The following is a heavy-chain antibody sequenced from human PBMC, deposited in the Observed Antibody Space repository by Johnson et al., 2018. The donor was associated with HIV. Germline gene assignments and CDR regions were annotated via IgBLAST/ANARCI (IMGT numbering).Heavy chain of an antibody. D-gene: IGHD4-11*01. Sequence: MQLVESGGGVVQPGGSLTLSCAASGFVFSDYVMHWVRQAPGKGLDWVTFIRYDGSGKYYSDSVNGRFTISRDNSKNTLFLQMNSLRPEDTAVYYCAKETRDSRSAFDIWGQGTLVTVSS. CDR3: AKETRDSRSAFDI. CDR1: GFVFSDYV. V-gene: IGHV3-30*02. J-gene: IGHJ3*02. CDR2: IRYDGSGK.